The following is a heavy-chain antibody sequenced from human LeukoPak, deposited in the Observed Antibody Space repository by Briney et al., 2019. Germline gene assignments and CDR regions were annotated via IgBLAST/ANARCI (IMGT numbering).Heavy chain of an antibody. CDR1: GFTFSSYA. Sequence: GGSLRLSCAASGFTFSSYAMSWVRQAPGKGLEWVSSISGSGGSTYSADSVKGRLTISRDNSKNTLYLQMNRLRAEDTALYYCAKAAGYDSRDDAFDIWGQGTMVTVSS. V-gene: IGHV3-23*01. CDR2: ISGSGGST. J-gene: IGHJ3*02. D-gene: IGHD3-22*01. CDR3: AKAAGYDSRDDAFDI.